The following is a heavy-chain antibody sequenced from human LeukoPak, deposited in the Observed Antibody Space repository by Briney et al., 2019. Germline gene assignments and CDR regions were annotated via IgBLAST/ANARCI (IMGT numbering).Heavy chain of an antibody. CDR1: GFTFSSYA. Sequence: PGGSLRLSCAASGFTFSSYAMSWVRQAPGKGLEWVSAISGSGGTTYYADSVKGRFTISRDNSKNTLYLQMNSLRAEDTAVYYCAKSRSDWGQFDYWGQGTLVTVSS. D-gene: IGHD2-21*02. CDR3: AKSRSDWGQFDY. J-gene: IGHJ4*02. CDR2: ISGSGGTT. V-gene: IGHV3-23*01.